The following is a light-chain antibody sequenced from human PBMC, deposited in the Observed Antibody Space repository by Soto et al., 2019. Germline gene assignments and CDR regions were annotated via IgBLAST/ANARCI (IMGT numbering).Light chain of an antibody. Sequence: DIQMTQSPSSLSASVGDRVTITCRSSQGIRNDLGWYQQKPGKAPKRLIYATSSLQSGVPSRFSGSGSGTEFTLTISSLQREDFATYYCQQSFSTLGWTFGQGTKVDIK. CDR1: QGIRND. CDR2: ATS. J-gene: IGKJ1*01. V-gene: IGKV1-17*01. CDR3: QQSFSTLGWT.